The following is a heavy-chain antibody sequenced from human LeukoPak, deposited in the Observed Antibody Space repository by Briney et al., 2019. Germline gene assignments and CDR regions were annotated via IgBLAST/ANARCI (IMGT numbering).Heavy chain of an antibody. CDR2: IYSGGST. D-gene: IGHD5-24*01. V-gene: IGHV3-66*01. CDR1: GFTVSSNY. J-gene: IGHJ3*02. CDR3: ARYRGEMATIRAFDI. Sequence: GGSLRLSCAASGFTVSSNYMSWVRQAPGKGLEWVSVIYSGGSTYYADSVKGRFTISRDNSKNTLYLQMNSLRAEDTAVYYCARYRGEMATIRAFDIWGQGTMVTVSS.